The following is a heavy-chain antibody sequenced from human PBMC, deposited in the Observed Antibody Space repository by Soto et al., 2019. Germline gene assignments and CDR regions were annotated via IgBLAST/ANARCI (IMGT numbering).Heavy chain of an antibody. V-gene: IGHV1-3*05. Sequence: QFQLVQSGAEEKKPGASVKVSCKASGYTFTSYAMHWVRQAPGQRLEWMGWINAGNGNTNYSQKFQGRVTITRDTSASTAYMALSSLRSEDTAVYYCARSIVVVTALDYWGQGTLVTVSS. CDR1: GYTFTSYA. J-gene: IGHJ4*02. D-gene: IGHD2-21*02. CDR2: INAGNGNT. CDR3: ARSIVVVTALDY.